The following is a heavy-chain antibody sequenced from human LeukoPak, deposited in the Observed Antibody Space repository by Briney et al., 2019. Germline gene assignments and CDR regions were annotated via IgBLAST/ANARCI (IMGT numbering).Heavy chain of an antibody. CDR2: MNPKSGNT. Sequence: ASVKVSCKASGYTFTSYDINWVRQAAGQGLEWMGWMNPKSGNTVYAQKFQGRVTITRNTSISTAYMELSSLRSEDTAVYYCARDTYYYDSRDWFDPWGQGTLVTVSS. J-gene: IGHJ5*02. CDR3: ARDTYYYDSRDWFDP. D-gene: IGHD3-22*01. V-gene: IGHV1-8*03. CDR1: GYTFTSYD.